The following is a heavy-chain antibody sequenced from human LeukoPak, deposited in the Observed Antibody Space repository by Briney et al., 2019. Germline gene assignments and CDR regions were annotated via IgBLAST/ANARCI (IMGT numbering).Heavy chain of an antibody. J-gene: IGHJ6*02. CDR3: ARSQYYGMDV. Sequence: GASVKVSCKASGYTFSTYAVIWVRQAPGQGLQWMGWISGNNANTIYARNFQGRVTMTTDTSTNSAYMELRSLRSDDSAVYYCARSQYYGMDVWGQGTTVTVSS. CDR2: ISGNNANT. V-gene: IGHV1-18*01. CDR1: GYTFSTYA.